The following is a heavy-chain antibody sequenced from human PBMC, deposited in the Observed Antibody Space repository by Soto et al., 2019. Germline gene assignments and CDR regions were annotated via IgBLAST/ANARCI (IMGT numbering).Heavy chain of an antibody. V-gene: IGHV3-11*06. CDR2: SSNSGTFA. Sequence: PEGSLRLSCAASGFTFSDYYMSWVRQAPGRGLEWISYSSNSGTFARYATSVKGRFSISRDNANNSLYLEMNSLRVEDTAVYYCARSGDNFNGLDYWGQGTQATVSS. D-gene: IGHD1-1*01. CDR1: GFTFSDYY. CDR3: ARSGDNFNGLDY. J-gene: IGHJ4*02.